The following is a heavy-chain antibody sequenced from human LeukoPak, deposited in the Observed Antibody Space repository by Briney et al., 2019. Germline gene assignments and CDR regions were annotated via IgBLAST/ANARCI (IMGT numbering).Heavy chain of an antibody. D-gene: IGHD3-22*01. Sequence: SETLSLTCTVSGGSISSYYWSWIRQPPGKGLEWIGYIYYSGSTYYNPSLKSRVTISVDTSKNQFSLKLSSVTAADTAVYYCARAWAKDYYDSSGFQSWGQGTLVTVSS. CDR2: IYYSGST. V-gene: IGHV4-30-4*01. J-gene: IGHJ4*02. CDR1: GGSISSYY. CDR3: ARAWAKDYYDSSGFQS.